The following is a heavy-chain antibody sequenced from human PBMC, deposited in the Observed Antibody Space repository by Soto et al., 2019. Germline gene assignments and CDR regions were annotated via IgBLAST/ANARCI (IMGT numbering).Heavy chain of an antibody. Sequence: GGSLRLSCAASGFTFSSYSMNWVRQAPGKGLEWVSSISSSSSYIYYADSVKGRFTISRDNVKNSLYLQMNSLRAEDTAVYYCARDSSGYSSGWYFDYWGQGTLVTVSS. CDR3: ARDSSGYSSGWYFDY. D-gene: IGHD6-19*01. V-gene: IGHV3-21*01. J-gene: IGHJ4*02. CDR1: GFTFSSYS. CDR2: ISSSSSYI.